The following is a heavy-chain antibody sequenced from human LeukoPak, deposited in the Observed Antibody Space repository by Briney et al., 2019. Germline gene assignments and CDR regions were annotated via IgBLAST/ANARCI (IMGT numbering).Heavy chain of an antibody. CDR1: GDSLSSNNGA. CDR2: TYYRSKWYN. J-gene: IGHJ4*02. Sequence: PSQTLSVTCALSGDSLSSNNGAWNWIRPSPSRGLEWLGRTYYRSKWYNDFAPSMQGRITISPDTSKNQFSLQLYSVTPEDTAVYYCARDVGTSGWHTFDYWGQGTLVTVSS. D-gene: IGHD6-19*01. V-gene: IGHV6-1*01. CDR3: ARDVGTSGWHTFDY.